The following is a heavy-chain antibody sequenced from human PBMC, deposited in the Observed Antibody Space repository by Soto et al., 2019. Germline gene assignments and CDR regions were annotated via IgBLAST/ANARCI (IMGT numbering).Heavy chain of an antibody. J-gene: IGHJ6*02. CDR3: ARDYTNWNDIDYYSGMDV. CDR2: ISAYNGNT. CDR1: GETFNSYG. D-gene: IGHD1-1*01. Sequence: KVTCKASGETFNSYGISWVRQAHGQGLEWMGWISAYNGNTNYAQKLQGRVTMTTDTSTSTAYMELRSLRSDDTAVYYCARDYTNWNDIDYYSGMDVWGQGTTVTVSS. V-gene: IGHV1-18*01.